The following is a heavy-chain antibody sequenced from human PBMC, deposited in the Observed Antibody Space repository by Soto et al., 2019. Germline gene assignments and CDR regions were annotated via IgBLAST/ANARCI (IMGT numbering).Heavy chain of an antibody. V-gene: IGHV4-59*08. Sequence: QVQLQESGPGLVKPSETLSLTCTVSGGSISGYYWSWIRQPPGKGLEWIGYIYYSGNTNYNPSLKSQVTISIDPAKHQFSLKLMSVTASDTAVYFCARHPPSSAFDYCGQGTLVTVSS. CDR1: GGSISGYY. CDR2: IYYSGNT. J-gene: IGHJ4*02. CDR3: ARHPPSSAFDY. D-gene: IGHD2-2*01.